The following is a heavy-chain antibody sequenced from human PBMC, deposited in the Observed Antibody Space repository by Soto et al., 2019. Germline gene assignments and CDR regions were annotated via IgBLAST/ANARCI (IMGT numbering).Heavy chain of an antibody. CDR2: ISSSSSYT. D-gene: IGHD3-9*01. CDR3: ARPSSFFDSYYFAY. V-gene: IGHV3-11*05. CDR1: GFTFSDYY. Sequence: QVQLVESGGGLVKPGGSLRLSYAASGFTFSDYYMSWIRQAPGKGLEWVSYISSSSSYTNYADSVKGRFTISRDNAKNSLYLQMNSLRAEDTAVYYCARPSSFFDSYYFAYWGQGTLVTVSS. J-gene: IGHJ4*02.